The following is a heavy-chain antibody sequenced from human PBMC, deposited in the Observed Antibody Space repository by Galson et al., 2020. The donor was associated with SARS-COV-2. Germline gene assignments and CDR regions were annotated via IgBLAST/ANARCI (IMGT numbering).Heavy chain of an antibody. D-gene: IGHD6-13*01. J-gene: IGHJ6*02. V-gene: IGHV3-48*03. CDR1: GFTFSSYE. CDR3: ASTVAIAAAGYGMDV. CDR2: ISSSGSTI. Sequence: GGSLRLSCAASGFTFSSYEMNWVRQAPGKGLEWVSYISSSGSTIYYADSVKGRFTISRDNDKNSLYLQMNSLRAEDTAVYYCASTVAIAAAGYGMDVWGQGTTVTVSS.